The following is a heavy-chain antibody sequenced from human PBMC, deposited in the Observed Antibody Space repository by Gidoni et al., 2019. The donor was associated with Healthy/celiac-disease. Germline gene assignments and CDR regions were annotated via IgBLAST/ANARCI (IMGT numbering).Heavy chain of an antibody. Sequence: VQLVESVGGVVQPGLSLRLSCAASGFTLSSYAMHWVRQAPGTGLERVAVISYDGSIKYYADSVKGRFTISKDNSKNALYMQINSLRAEDTAVYYCARAPDGWGQGTLVTVSS. CDR2: ISYDGSIK. CDR3: ARAPDG. V-gene: IGHV3-30*01. CDR1: GFTLSSYA. J-gene: IGHJ4*02.